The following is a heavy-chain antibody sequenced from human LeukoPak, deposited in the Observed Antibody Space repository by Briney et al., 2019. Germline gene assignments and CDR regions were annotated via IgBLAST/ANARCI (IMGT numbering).Heavy chain of an antibody. CDR2: INPNSGAT. D-gene: IGHD6-13*01. Sequence: ASVKVSCKASGYTFTAFYMHWVRQAPGQGLEWMGWINPNSGATNYAQKFQGRVTMTRDTSISTAYMELSRLRSDDTAVYYCARAHLIAAAGYNWIDPWGQGTLVTVSS. J-gene: IGHJ5*02. CDR1: GYTFTAFY. CDR3: ARAHLIAAAGYNWIDP. V-gene: IGHV1-2*02.